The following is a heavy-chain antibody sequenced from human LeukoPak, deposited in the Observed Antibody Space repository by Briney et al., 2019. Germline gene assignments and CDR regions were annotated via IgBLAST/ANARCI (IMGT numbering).Heavy chain of an antibody. V-gene: IGHV4-38-2*02. J-gene: IGHJ5*02. CDR2: IYHSGST. Sequence: SETLSLTCTVSGYSISSGYYWGWIRQPPGQGLEWIGSIYHSGSTYYNPSLKSRVTISVDTSKNQFSLKLSSVTAADTAVYYCARDYLQWELLVGLWFDPWGQGTLVTVSS. CDR3: ARDYLQWELLVGLWFDP. D-gene: IGHD1-26*01. CDR1: GYSISSGYY.